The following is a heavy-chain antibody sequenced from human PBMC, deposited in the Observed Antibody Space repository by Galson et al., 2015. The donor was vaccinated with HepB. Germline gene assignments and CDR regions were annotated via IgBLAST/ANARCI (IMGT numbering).Heavy chain of an antibody. CDR3: SRLGDFSGYSSR. D-gene: IGHD6-13*01. J-gene: IGHJ4*02. Sequence: SCAASGFTFSGSAIHWVRQASGKGPEWVGRIRSKANNYATSYVPSLKGRFTISRDDSKNMAYLHMKSLKTEDTAVYYCSRLGDFSGYSSRWGQGTLVTVSS. V-gene: IGHV3-73*01. CDR1: GFTFSGSA. CDR2: IRSKANNYAT.